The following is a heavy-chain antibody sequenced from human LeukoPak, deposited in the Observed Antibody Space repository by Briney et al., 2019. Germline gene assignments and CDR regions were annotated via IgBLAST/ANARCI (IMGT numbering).Heavy chain of an antibody. CDR1: LFTFSTYS. CDR3: AKDRVPDAGWSLDY. D-gene: IGHD6-19*01. V-gene: IGHV3-23*01. CDR2: MIPNGRTT. J-gene: IGHJ4*02. Sequence: GGSLRLSCTASLFTFSTYSMTWVRQAPGKGLEWAASMIPNGRTTYYADSVKGRFTISRDNSRSTLYLQMNSLRADDTALYYCAKDRVPDAGWSLDYWGQGTLVTVSS.